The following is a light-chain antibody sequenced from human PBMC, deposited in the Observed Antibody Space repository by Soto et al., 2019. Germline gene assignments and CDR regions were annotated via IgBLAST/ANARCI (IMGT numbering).Light chain of an antibody. CDR2: ATS. J-gene: IGKJ4*01. CDR3: HQYDHWPLT. CDR1: QSVSNK. Sequence: EIVLTQSPATLSVSPGETVSLSCRASQSVSNKLAWYQQKPGQAPRLLMSATSTRATGIPARFSGSGSGTEFTLTVSSLQSEDFALYFCHQYDHWPLTFGGGTKVDIK. V-gene: IGKV3D-15*01.